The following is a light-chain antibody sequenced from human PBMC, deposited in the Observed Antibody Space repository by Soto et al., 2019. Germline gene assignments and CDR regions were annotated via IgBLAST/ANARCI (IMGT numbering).Light chain of an antibody. V-gene: IGKV3-20*01. CDR3: QQYGTSEII. J-gene: IGKJ5*01. CDR2: DTS. CDR1: QSLTNSF. Sequence: EFVLTQSPGTLSLSPGERATLSCRASQSLTNSFIAWYQQRPGQAPRLLIYDTSSRASGIPDRFSGRGPGTDFTLTISRLETEDFAVFYCQQYGTSEIIFGQGTRLEIK.